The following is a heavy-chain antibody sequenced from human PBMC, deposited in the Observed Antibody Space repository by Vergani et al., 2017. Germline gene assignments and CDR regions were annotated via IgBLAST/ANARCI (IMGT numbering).Heavy chain of an antibody. J-gene: IGHJ6*02. CDR3: ARDREKSYCSSTSCSGYGMDV. CDR1: GYTFTSYG. CDR2: ISAYNGNT. Sequence: QVQLVQSGAEVKKPGASVKVSCKASGYTFTSYGISWVRQAPGQGLEWMGWISAYNGNTNYAQKLQGRVTMTTDTSTSTAYMELRSLRSDDTAAYYCARDREKSYCSSTSCSGYGMDVWGQGTTVTVSS. D-gene: IGHD2-2*01. V-gene: IGHV1-18*04.